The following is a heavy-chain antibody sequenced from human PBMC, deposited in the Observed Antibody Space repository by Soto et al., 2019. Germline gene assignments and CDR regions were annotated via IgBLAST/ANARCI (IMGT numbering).Heavy chain of an antibody. CDR3: ARDPSIVGATIRSGWWFDP. J-gene: IGHJ5*02. CDR2: IYYSGST. V-gene: IGHV4-59*01. Sequence: SETLSLTCTVSGGSISSYYWSWIRQPPGKGLEWIGYIYYSGSTNYNPSLKSRVTISVDTSKNQFSLKLSSVTTADTAVYYCARDPSIVGATIRSGWWFDPWGQGTLVTVSS. CDR1: GGSISSYY. D-gene: IGHD1-26*01.